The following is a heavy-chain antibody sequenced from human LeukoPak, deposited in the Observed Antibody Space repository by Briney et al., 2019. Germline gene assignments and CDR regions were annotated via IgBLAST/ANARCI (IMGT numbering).Heavy chain of an antibody. D-gene: IGHD3-10*01. Sequence: GGSLRLSCAASGFTFSSYAMHWVRQAPGKGLEWVANIKGDGREKYYVDSVKGRFTISRDNAKNSVYLQMNSLRAEDTAVYYCARDAFRTRYFDLWGRGTLVTVSS. J-gene: IGHJ2*01. CDR1: GFTFSSYA. CDR2: IKGDGREK. V-gene: IGHV3-7*01. CDR3: ARDAFRTRYFDL.